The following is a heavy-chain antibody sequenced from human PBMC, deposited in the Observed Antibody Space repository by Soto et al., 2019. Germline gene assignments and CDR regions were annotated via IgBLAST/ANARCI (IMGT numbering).Heavy chain of an antibody. V-gene: IGHV4-61*01. CDR2: FYYTGSI. D-gene: IGHD3-22*01. J-gene: IGHJ4*02. CDR1: GGSVSSGNYY. Sequence: QVQLQESGPGLVKPSETLSLTCTVSGGSVSSGNYYWSWIRQPPGKGLEWIGYFYYTGSINYNPSLKSQVTIFIDPSKNQFSLRLSSVTAADTAVYYCARSMFYSDDTNYSPFEYWGQGTLVTASS. CDR3: ARSMFYSDDTNYSPFEY.